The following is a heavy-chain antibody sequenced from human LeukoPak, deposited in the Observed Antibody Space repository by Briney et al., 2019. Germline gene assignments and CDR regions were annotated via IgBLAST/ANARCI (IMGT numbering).Heavy chain of an antibody. D-gene: IGHD1-1*01. Sequence: GSLRLSCGASGFYFSGYSMNWVRQAPGKGLEWVASINSGSTYMYYGDSAKGRFTISRDNAKNSLHLQMDSLRVEDTAVYFCARVEATTGRNYHYYYMDVWGKGTTVTVSS. V-gene: IGHV3-21*01. CDR2: INSGSTYM. CDR1: GFYFSGYS. J-gene: IGHJ6*03. CDR3: ARVEATTGRNYHYYYMDV.